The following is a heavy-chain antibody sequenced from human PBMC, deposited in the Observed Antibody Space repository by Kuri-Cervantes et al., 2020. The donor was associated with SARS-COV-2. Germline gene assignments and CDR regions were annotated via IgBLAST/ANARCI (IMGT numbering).Heavy chain of an antibody. D-gene: IGHD6-19*01. V-gene: IGHV4-59*01. CDR3: ARGGYSSGWYAVD. CDR2: IYYSGST. J-gene: IGHJ4*02. Sequence: SETLSLTCTVSGGSISTYCWSWIRQPPGKGLEWIGYIYYSGSTNYNPSLKSRVTISVDTSKNQFSLKLSSVTAADTAVYYCARGGYSSGWYAVDWGQGTLVTVSS. CDR1: GGSISTYC.